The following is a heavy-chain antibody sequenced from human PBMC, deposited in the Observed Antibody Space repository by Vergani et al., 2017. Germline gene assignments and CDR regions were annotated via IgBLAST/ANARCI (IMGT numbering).Heavy chain of an antibody. CDR3: AKAGNYDSSGYYYDY. J-gene: IGHJ4*02. V-gene: IGHV3-48*01. D-gene: IGHD3-22*01. CDR2: ISSSSSTI. Sequence: EVQLVESGGGLVQPGGSLRLSCAASGFTFSSYSMNWVRQAPGKGLEWVSYISSSSSTIYYADSVKGRFTISRDNSKNTLYLQMNSLRAEDTAVYYCAKAGNYDSSGYYYDYWGQGTLVTVSS. CDR1: GFTFSSYS.